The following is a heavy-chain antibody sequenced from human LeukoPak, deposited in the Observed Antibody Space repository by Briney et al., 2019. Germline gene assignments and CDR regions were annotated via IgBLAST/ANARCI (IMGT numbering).Heavy chain of an antibody. Sequence: HPGGSLRLSCAASGLTVSSNYMSWVRQAPGKGLEWVSVIYSGGCTYYADSVKGRLTISRDNSKNTLYLQMNSLRAEDTAVYYCARGSRSSGWFDYWGQGTLVTVSS. CDR2: IYSGGCT. CDR3: ARGSRSSGWFDY. J-gene: IGHJ4*02. D-gene: IGHD6-19*01. CDR1: GLTVSSNY. V-gene: IGHV3-53*01.